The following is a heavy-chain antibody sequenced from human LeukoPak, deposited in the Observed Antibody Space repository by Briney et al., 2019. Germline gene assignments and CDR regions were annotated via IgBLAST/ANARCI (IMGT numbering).Heavy chain of an antibody. CDR3: ARDRIVVVPAAMINYYYYYMDV. D-gene: IGHD2-2*01. CDR2: VYYTGST. J-gene: IGHJ6*03. V-gene: IGHV4-59*12. CDR1: GGYISSYY. Sequence: SETLSLTCTVSGGYISSYYWSWIRQPPGEGLEWIGYVYYTGSTNYNPSLKSRVSISVDTSKNQFSLKLSSVTAADTAVYYCARDRIVVVPAAMINYYYYYMDVWGKGTTVTISS.